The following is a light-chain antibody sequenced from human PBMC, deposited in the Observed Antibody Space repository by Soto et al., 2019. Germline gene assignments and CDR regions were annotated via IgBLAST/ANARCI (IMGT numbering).Light chain of an antibody. V-gene: IGLV2-14*03. Sequence: QSVLTQPASVSGSPGQSITISCSGTSTDVGHPYNYVSWYQQYPGKAPKLLIFGVSNRPSGISGRFSGSKSGNTASLTISGLLPEDEADYYCMSYIASATTHWILGGGTKLIVL. CDR1: STDVGHPYNY. J-gene: IGLJ2*01. CDR2: GVS. CDR3: MSYIASATTHWI.